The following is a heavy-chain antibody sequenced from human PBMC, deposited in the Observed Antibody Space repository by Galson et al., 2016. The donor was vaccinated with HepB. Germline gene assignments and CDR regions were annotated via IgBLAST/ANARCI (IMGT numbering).Heavy chain of an antibody. CDR2: INRRGST. Sequence: LSLTCAVSDESFSEYYWSWIRQPPGKGLEWIGQINRRGSTNYRSSLESRVTISIDTSKNQISLKVNSVTAADTAVYYCARGPLSGSHDFDYWGQGTLVTASS. D-gene: IGHD1-26*01. J-gene: IGHJ4*02. CDR3: ARGPLSGSHDFDY. CDR1: DESFSEYY. V-gene: IGHV4-34*01.